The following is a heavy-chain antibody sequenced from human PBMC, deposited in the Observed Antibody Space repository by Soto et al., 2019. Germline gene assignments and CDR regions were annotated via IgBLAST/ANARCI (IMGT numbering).Heavy chain of an antibody. CDR1: GFTFDDYA. D-gene: IGHD3-16*02. Sequence: EVQLVESGGGLVQPGRSLRLSCAASGFTFDDYAMHWVRQAPGKGLEWVSGISWNSGSIGYADSGKGRFTISRDNAKNSLYLQMNSLRAEDTALYYCAKDTKVRLGELWFFDYWGQGTLVTVSS. CDR3: AKDTKVRLGELWFFDY. CDR2: ISWNSGSI. J-gene: IGHJ4*02. V-gene: IGHV3-9*01.